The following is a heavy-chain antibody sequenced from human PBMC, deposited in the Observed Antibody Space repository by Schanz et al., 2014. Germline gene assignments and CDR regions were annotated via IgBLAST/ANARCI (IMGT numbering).Heavy chain of an antibody. D-gene: IGHD3-10*01. CDR1: GGSIRRYY. V-gene: IGHV4-59*12. CDR2: IYYTGRS. CDR3: ARLMVPGWFDP. Sequence: QVQLQESGPGLVKPSGTLSLTCTVSGGSIRRYYWSWIRQPPGKGLEWIGHIYYTGRSYYNPSLKSRVTISVDTSRNQFSLKLTSVTAADTAVYYCARLMVPGWFDPWGQGQLVTVSS. J-gene: IGHJ5*02.